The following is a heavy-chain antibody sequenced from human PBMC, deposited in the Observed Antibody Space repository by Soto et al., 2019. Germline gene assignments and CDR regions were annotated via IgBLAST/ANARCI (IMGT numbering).Heavy chain of an antibody. CDR3: AGLGMVAAHREFDP. CDR1: KGTIGSIDW. V-gene: IGHV4-4*02. CDR2: INQSGSP. J-gene: IGHJ5*02. D-gene: IGHD2-15*01. Sequence: ETLCDTCAVAKGTIGSIDWWRWVSKPPGKGLEWIGEINQSGSPNYNPSLRSRVTISVDKSKSQFFLKLSSVTAADTAIYYCAGLGMVAAHREFDPWGQGTLVTVSS.